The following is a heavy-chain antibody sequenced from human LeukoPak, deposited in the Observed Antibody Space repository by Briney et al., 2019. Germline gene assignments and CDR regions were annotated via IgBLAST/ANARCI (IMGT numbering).Heavy chain of an antibody. CDR1: GYTFTSYG. CDR2: ISTDNGNT. CDR3: ARAKGYCSSTSCPRAYYYYYYGMDV. J-gene: IGHJ6*02. D-gene: IGHD2-2*01. V-gene: IGHV1-18*01. Sequence: GASVKVSCKASGYTFTSYGITWVRQAPGQGLEWMGWISTDNGNTNYAQKLQDRVTMTTDTSTNTAYMELRSLRSDDTAVYYCARAKGYCSSTSCPRAYYYYYYGMDVWGQGTTVTVSS.